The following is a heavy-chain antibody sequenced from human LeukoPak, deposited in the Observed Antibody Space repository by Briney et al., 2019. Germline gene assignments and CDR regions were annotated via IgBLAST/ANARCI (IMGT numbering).Heavy chain of an antibody. J-gene: IGHJ5*02. CDR2: IYYSGST. CDR3: ASGRYYGSGSQYNWFDP. Sequence: SETLSLSCTVSGGSISSSSYYWGWIRQPPGKGLEWIGSIYYSGSTYYNPSLKSRVTISVDTSKNQFSLKLSSVTAADTAVYYCASGRYYGSGSQYNWFDPWGQGTLVTVSS. D-gene: IGHD3-10*01. CDR1: GGSISSSSYY. V-gene: IGHV4-39*01.